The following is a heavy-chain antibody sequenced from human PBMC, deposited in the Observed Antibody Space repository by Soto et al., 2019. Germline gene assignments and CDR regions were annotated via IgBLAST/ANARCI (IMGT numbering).Heavy chain of an antibody. CDR2: ISGSGGST. Sequence: GSLRLSCAASGFTFSSYAMSWVRQAPGKGLEWVSAISGSGGSTYYADSVKGRFTISRDNSKNTLYLQMNSLRAEDTAVYYCAKARPRPYDSSGRGAFDIWGQGTMVTVSS. D-gene: IGHD3-22*01. CDR3: AKARPRPYDSSGRGAFDI. J-gene: IGHJ3*02. V-gene: IGHV3-23*01. CDR1: GFTFSSYA.